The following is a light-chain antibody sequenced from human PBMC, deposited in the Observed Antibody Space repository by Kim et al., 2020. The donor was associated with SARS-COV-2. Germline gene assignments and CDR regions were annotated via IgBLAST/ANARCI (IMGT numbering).Light chain of an antibody. V-gene: IGKV3-15*01. CDR1: QSISNT. CDR3: QQYNKWPPIT. Sequence: IVMTQSPATLSVSPGERATFSCRASQSISNTLAWYQQKPGQAHRLLIYGASIRATDIPARFSGGGSGTEFTLTISSLQSEDSGIYYCQQYNKWPPITFGQGTRLEIK. CDR2: GAS. J-gene: IGKJ5*01.